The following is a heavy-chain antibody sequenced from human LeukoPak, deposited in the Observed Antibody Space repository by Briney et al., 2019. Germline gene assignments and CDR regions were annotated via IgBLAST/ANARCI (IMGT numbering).Heavy chain of an antibody. Sequence: KSSETLSLTCTVSGGSIRSSSYYWGWIRQPPGKGLEWIGSIYYGGNTYCNPSLKSRATISADTSKNQFSLRLSSVTAADTAMYFCAKSGGCGLIDYWGQGTLVTVSS. D-gene: IGHD1-26*01. CDR1: GGSIRSSSYY. V-gene: IGHV4-39*01. CDR3: AKSGGCGLIDY. CDR2: IYYGGNT. J-gene: IGHJ4*02.